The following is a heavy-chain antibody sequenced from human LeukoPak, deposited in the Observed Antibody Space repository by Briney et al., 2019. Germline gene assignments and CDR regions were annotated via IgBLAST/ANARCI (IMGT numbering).Heavy chain of an antibody. CDR2: VNSDGSNT. J-gene: IGHJ6*02. D-gene: IGHD3-10*01. V-gene: IGHV3-74*01. CDR1: GFTFSSYG. Sequence: GRSLRLSCAASGFTFSSYGMHWVRQAPGKGLVWVSRVNSDGSNTYYADSVKGRFTISRDNAKNTLYLQMNSLRAEDTAVYYCATPRGDYYYGMDVWGLGTTVTVSS. CDR3: ATPRGDYYYGMDV.